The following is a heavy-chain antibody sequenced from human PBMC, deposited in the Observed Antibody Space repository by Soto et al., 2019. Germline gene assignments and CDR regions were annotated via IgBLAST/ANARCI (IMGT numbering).Heavy chain of an antibody. Sequence: SGPTLVTATQTLTLTCTSSGFSLRTSGMCVSWIRQPPGKALEWLARIDWDDDKYYSTSLKTRLTISKDTSKNQVVLTMTNMDPVDTATYYCARISLSSSWYRRYYFDYWGQGTLVTVSS. J-gene: IGHJ4*02. CDR2: IDWDDDK. CDR1: GFSLRTSGMC. V-gene: IGHV2-70*11. D-gene: IGHD6-13*01. CDR3: ARISLSSSWYRRYYFDY.